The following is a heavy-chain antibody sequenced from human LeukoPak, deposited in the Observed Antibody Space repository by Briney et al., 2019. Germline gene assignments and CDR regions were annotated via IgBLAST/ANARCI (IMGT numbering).Heavy chain of an antibody. CDR1: GYTFTSYY. CDR3: ARTCCSETSKFDY. J-gene: IGHJ4*02. V-gene: IGHV1-46*01. CDR2: INPSGDGT. D-gene: IGHD4-11*01. Sequence: ASVKVSCKASGYTFTSYYMHWVRQAPGQGLEWMGVINPSGDGTSYPQKFQGRVTMTRNVSTSTVYMDLSSPRPDDTAVYYCARTCCSETSKFDYWGQGSLVTVSS.